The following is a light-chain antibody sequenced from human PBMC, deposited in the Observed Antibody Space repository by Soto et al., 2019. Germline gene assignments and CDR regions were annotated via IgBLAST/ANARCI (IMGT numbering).Light chain of an antibody. Sequence: QSALTQPASVSGSPGQSSTLSCTGTSSDVGCYKYVSWYQQHPGRAPKLMIYEVSTRPSGVSNRFSGSKSGNTAYLTISGLQAEDEADYYCSSHTSSSTVVFGGGTKVTVL. CDR3: SSHTSSSTVV. V-gene: IGLV2-14*01. J-gene: IGLJ2*01. CDR2: EVS. CDR1: SSDVGCYKY.